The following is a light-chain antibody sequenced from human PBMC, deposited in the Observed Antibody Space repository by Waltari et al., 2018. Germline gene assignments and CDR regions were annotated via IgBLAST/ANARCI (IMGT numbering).Light chain of an antibody. V-gene: IGLV2-8*01. J-gene: IGLJ2*01. CDR1: SSDVGGYHF. Sequence: QSALTQPPSASGSPGQSVTISCPGPSSDVGGYHFVSWYQHHPGKAPRHIMYEVSERPSGVPDRFSGSKSGNTASLTVSGLQAEDEADYYCSSYVANNNPVFGGGTKLTVL. CDR3: SSYVANNNPV. CDR2: EVS.